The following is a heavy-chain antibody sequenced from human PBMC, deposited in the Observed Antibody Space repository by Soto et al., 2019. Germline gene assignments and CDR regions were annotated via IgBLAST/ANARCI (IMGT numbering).Heavy chain of an antibody. D-gene: IGHD4-17*01. CDR3: YTVTTHY. CDR1: GFTFSGSA. Sequence: EVQLVESGGGLVQPGGSLKLSCAASGFTFSGSAMHWVRQASGKGLEWVGRIRSKANSYATAYAASVKGRFTISRDDSKNTAYLQMNSLKTEDTAGYYCYTVTTHYWGQGTLVTVSS. J-gene: IGHJ4*02. V-gene: IGHV3-73*02. CDR2: IRSKANSYAT.